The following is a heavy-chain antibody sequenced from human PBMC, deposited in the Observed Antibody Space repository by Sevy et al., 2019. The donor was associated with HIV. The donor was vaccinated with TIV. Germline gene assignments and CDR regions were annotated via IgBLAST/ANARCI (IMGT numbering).Heavy chain of an antibody. D-gene: IGHD1-1*01. CDR3: ARAGYLNLFDP. CDR2: ISGYNGNT. J-gene: IGHJ5*02. Sequence: ASVKVSCKASGYTFSSYGISWVRQAPGQGLEWMGWISGYNGNTNFAQKLQGRVTMTTDTSTSTAYMEVRSLRSDDTAVYYCARAGYLNLFDPWGQGTLVTVSS. V-gene: IGHV1-18*01. CDR1: GYTFSSYG.